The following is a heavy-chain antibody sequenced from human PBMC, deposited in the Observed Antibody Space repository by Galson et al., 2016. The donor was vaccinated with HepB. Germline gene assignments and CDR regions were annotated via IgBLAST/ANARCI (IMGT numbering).Heavy chain of an antibody. D-gene: IGHD5-18*01. Sequence: PALVKPTQTLTLTCAFSGLSLRTSGEGVAWIRQPPGKALEWLALVYWHDDKRYSPPLKSRLTITKDTTRNLVVLRMTNMKPVATATYYCAHQSRGYNYGYVRWGQGTLVTVSS. V-gene: IGHV2-5*01. J-gene: IGHJ4*02. CDR2: VYWHDDK. CDR1: GLSLRTSGEG. CDR3: AHQSRGYNYGYVR.